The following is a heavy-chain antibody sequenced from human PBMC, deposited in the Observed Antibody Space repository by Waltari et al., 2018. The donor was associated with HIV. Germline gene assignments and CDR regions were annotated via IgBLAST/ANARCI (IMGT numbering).Heavy chain of an antibody. CDR3: ARAGLDSSGYYTRDYFDY. Sequence: QVQLVQSGAEVKKPGSSVKVSCKASGGTFSSYAISWVRQAPGQGLEWMGGIIPIFGTANYAQKFQGRVTITADESTSTAYMELSSLRSEDTAVYYCARAGLDSSGYYTRDYFDYWGQGTLVTVSS. CDR1: GGTFSSYA. D-gene: IGHD3-22*01. CDR2: IIPIFGTA. J-gene: IGHJ4*02. V-gene: IGHV1-69*01.